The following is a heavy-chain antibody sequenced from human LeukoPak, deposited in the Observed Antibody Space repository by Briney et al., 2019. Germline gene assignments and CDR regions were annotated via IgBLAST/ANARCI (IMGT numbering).Heavy chain of an antibody. Sequence: SETLSLTCTVSGGSISSYHWSWIRQPPGKGLEWIGYIYYSGSTNYNPSLKSRVTISVDTSKNQFSLKLSSVTAADTAVYYCARWSGYYDSSGYSRRFDYWGQGTLVTVSS. V-gene: IGHV4-59*01. CDR2: IYYSGST. J-gene: IGHJ4*02. D-gene: IGHD3-22*01. CDR3: ARWSGYYDSSGYSRRFDY. CDR1: GGSISSYH.